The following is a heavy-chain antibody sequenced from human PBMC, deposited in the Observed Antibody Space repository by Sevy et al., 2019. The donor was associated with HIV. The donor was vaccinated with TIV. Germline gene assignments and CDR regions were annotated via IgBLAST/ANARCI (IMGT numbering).Heavy chain of an antibody. Sequence: SETLSLTCTVSGGSISSSSYYWGWIRQPPGKGLEWIGSIYYSGGTYYNPSLKSRVTISVDTSKNQFSLKLSSVTAAXXXXXXXXXXXXXXXXXXXXXXXYYYGMDVWGQGTTVTVSS. J-gene: IGHJ6*02. CDR3: XXXXXXXXXXXXXXXXYYYGMDV. CDR2: IYYSGGT. V-gene: IGHV4-39*01. CDR1: GGSISSSSYY.